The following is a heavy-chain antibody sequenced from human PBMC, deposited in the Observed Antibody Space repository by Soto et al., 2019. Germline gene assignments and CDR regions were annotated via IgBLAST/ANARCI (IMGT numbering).Heavy chain of an antibody. CDR3: AKDYIYCNYGGSAFDI. D-gene: IGHD4-4*01. Sequence: QVQLVESGGGVVQPGRSLRLSCAASGFTFSSYGMHWVRQAPGKGLEWVAVISYDGSNKYYADSVKGRFTISRDNSKNTLYLQMNSLRAEDTAVYYCAKDYIYCNYGGSAFDIWGQGTMVTVSS. J-gene: IGHJ3*02. V-gene: IGHV3-30*18. CDR1: GFTFSSYG. CDR2: ISYDGSNK.